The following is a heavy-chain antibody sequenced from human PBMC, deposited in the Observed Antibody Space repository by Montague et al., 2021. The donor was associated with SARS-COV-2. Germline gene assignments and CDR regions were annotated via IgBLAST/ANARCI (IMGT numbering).Heavy chain of an antibody. CDR1: GFSLSTTEVG. V-gene: IGHV2-5*02. J-gene: IGHJ2*01. Sequence: PALVKPTQTLTLTCTFSGFSLSTTEVGVGWLRQPPGKALEWLALIYWDDDKRYSPSLKNRLAVTKDTSKNEVVFTMTNMDPVDTGTYYCARIPEYSSGGGPDWYFDLWGRGTLVTVSS. CDR3: ARIPEYSSGGGPDWYFDL. D-gene: IGHD6-19*01. CDR2: IYWDDDK.